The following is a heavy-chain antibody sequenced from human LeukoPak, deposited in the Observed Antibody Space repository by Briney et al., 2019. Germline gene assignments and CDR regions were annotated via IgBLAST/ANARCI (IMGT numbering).Heavy chain of an antibody. D-gene: IGHD3-9*01. CDR3: ATDRARGLRYFDWLLSLHY. Sequence: ASVKVSCKVSGYTLTELSMHWVRQAPGKGLEWMGGFDPEDGETIYAQKFQGRVTMTEDTSTDTAYMELSSLRSEDTAVYYCATDRARGLRYFDWLLSLHYWGQGTLVTVSS. J-gene: IGHJ4*02. CDR1: GYTLTELS. CDR2: FDPEDGET. V-gene: IGHV1-24*01.